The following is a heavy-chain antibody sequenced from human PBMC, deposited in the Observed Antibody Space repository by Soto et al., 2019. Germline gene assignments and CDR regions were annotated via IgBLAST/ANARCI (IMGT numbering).Heavy chain of an antibody. CDR2: ISYDGSNK. Sequence: GGSLRLSCAASGFTFSSYAMHWVRQAPGKGLEWVAVISYDGSNKYYADSVKGRFTISRDNSKNTLYLQMNSLRAEDTAVYYCARDDGGERSLEGEKQQLNYYYGMDVWGQGTTVTVSS. D-gene: IGHD6-13*01. V-gene: IGHV3-30-3*01. CDR1: GFTFSSYA. J-gene: IGHJ6*02. CDR3: ARDDGGERSLEGEKQQLNYYYGMDV.